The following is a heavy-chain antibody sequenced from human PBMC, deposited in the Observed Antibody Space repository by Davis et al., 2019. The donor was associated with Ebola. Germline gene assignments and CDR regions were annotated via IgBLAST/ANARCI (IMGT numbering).Heavy chain of an antibody. V-gene: IGHV1-3*01. CDR1: GYTFTSYA. Sequence: AASVKVSCKASGYTFTSYAMHWVRQAPGQRLEWMGWINAGNGNTKYSQKFQGRVTITRDTSASTAYMELSSLRSEDTAVYYCARDAGWLEQLSLHYFDYWGQGTLVTVSS. CDR2: INAGNGNT. CDR3: ARDAGWLEQLSLHYFDY. J-gene: IGHJ4*02. D-gene: IGHD5-24*01.